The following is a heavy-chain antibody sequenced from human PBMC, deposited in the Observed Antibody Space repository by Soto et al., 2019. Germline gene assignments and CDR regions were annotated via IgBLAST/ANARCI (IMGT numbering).Heavy chain of an antibody. J-gene: IGHJ6*02. V-gene: IGHV4-59*01. CDR3: ARDVPGIAAAGAPHFYYGMDI. D-gene: IGHD6-13*01. CDR2: IHYSGST. Sequence: PSETLSLTCTVSGGSISSYYWTWIRKPPGKGLEWIGYIHYSGSTNYNPSLKSRVTISIDTSKNQFSLKLRSVTAADTAEHYCARDVPGIAAAGAPHFYYGMDIWGRGNTVTVS. CDR1: GGSISSYY.